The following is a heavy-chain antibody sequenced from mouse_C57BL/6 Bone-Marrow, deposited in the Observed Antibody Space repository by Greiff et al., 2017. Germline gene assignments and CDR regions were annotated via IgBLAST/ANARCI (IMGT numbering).Heavy chain of an antibody. Sequence: EVQLQQSGPELVKPGDPVKISCKASGYSFTGYFMNWVMQSHGKSLEWIGRINPYNGDSFYYQKIKGTATLTVDKSSSTDLMAIRSLTSEDSAVCYCARSGGYSPYWYVDVWGTGTTVTVSS. CDR2: INPYNGDS. J-gene: IGHJ1*03. D-gene: IGHD2-3*01. CDR1: GYSFTGYF. V-gene: IGHV1-20*01. CDR3: ARSGGYSPYWYVDV.